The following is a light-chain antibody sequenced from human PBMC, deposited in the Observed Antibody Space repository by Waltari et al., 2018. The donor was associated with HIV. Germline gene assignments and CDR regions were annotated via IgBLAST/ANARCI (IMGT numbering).Light chain of an antibody. V-gene: IGKV3-20*01. Sequence: EIVLTQSPGTLSLSPGERVTLSCRASERIDTTFLAWYQQKRGQAPRLLIFGASRRATGNPDRFSGSGSGTDFTLTIDRLDPEDFAVYYCQQYLGSPRTFGQGTKVEIK. CDR2: GAS. CDR3: QQYLGSPRT. J-gene: IGKJ1*01. CDR1: ERIDTTF.